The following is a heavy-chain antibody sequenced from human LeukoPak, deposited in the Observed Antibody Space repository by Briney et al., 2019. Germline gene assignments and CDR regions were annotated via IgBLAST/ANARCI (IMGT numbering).Heavy chain of an antibody. J-gene: IGHJ4*02. Sequence: GGSLRLSCAASGFTFSSYGMHWVRQAPGKGLEWVAVIWYDGSNKYYADSVKGRFTISRDNSKNTLYLQMNSLRAEDTAVYYCARESWFGEARYYFDYWGQGTLVTVSS. D-gene: IGHD3-10*01. CDR2: IWYDGSNK. CDR3: ARESWFGEARYYFDY. V-gene: IGHV3-33*01. CDR1: GFTFSSYG.